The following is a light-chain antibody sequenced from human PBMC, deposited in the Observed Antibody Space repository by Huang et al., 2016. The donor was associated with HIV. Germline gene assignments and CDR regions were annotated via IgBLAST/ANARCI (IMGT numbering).Light chain of an antibody. CDR1: QGLSTS. Sequence: DIQLTQSPSSLSASVGDRVTITCRASQGLSTSLAWYQQKPGRAPKLLLSAVSTLQSGVPSRFSGSGSGTDYTLTISSLQPEDFATYYCQQYYIVPPVTFGGGTKVEVK. CDR3: QQYYIVPPVT. CDR2: AVS. J-gene: IGKJ4*01. V-gene: IGKV1-NL1*01.